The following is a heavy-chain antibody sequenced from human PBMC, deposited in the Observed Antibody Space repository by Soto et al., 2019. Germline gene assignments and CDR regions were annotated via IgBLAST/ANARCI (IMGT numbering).Heavy chain of an antibody. J-gene: IGHJ6*02. CDR3: IQSRCGGDCLQSYASYYYYGMDV. CDR1: AFSLSTGGVG. V-gene: IGHV2-5*02. Sequence: QITLKESGPTLVKPTQTLTLTCTFSAFSLSTGGVGVGWIRQPPGKALEWLALIYWDDDKRYSPSLRSRLTITKDPSKNQVVLTITNMDPVDTATYYCIQSRCGGDCLQSYASYYYYGMDVWGQGTTVTVSS. CDR2: IYWDDDK. D-gene: IGHD2-21*02.